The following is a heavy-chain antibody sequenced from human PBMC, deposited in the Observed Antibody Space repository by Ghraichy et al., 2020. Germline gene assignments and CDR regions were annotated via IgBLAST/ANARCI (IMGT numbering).Heavy chain of an antibody. J-gene: IGHJ2*01. CDR2: IYSGGST. CDR1: GFTVSSNY. Sequence: SCAASGFTVSSNYMSWVRQAPGKGLEWVSVIYSGGSTYYADSVKGRFTISRDNSKNTLYLQLNSLRAEDTAVHYCARARGYSGYLYWYFDLWGRGTLVTVSS. V-gene: IGHV3-66*01. CDR3: ARARGYSGYLYWYFDL. D-gene: IGHD5-12*01.